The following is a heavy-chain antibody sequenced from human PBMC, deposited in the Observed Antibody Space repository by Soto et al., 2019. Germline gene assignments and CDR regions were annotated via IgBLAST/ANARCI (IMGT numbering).Heavy chain of an antibody. V-gene: IGHV3-21*01. D-gene: IGHD1-26*01. CDR2: ISSSSSYI. J-gene: IGHJ3*02. CDR3: ARIGPHIVGATYAFDI. CDR1: GFTFSSYS. Sequence: GGSLRLSCAASGFTFSSYSMNWVRQAPGKGLEWVSSISSSSSYIYYADSVKGRFTISRDNAKNSLYLQMNSLRAEDTAVYYCARIGPHIVGATYAFDIWGQGTMVTVSS.